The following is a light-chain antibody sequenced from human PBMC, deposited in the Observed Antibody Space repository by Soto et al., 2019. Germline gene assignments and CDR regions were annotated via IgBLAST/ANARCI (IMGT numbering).Light chain of an antibody. Sequence: DIQMTQSPSSLSAFVGDRVTITCRASRSITNYLNWYQQKPGRAPKLLIYAASRLQGGVPSRFSGSGSGTDFSLTFSSLQLEDPETYYCQQSYSTPRAFAQGTKVEIK. CDR1: RSITNY. J-gene: IGKJ1*01. CDR3: QQSYSTPRA. V-gene: IGKV1-39*01. CDR2: AAS.